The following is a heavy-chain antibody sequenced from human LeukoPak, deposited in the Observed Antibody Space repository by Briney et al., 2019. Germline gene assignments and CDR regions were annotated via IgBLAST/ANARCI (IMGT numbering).Heavy chain of an antibody. D-gene: IGHD5-12*01. J-gene: IGHJ4*02. CDR1: GGSISSGDYS. CDR3: ASHSGGYAY. CDR2: IYYTDT. V-gene: IGHV4-30-4*07. Sequence: SETLSLTCAVSGGSISSGDYSWSWIRQPPGKGLEWIGYIYYTDTYYNPSLKSRVTISLDTSKNQFSLKLSSVTAADAAAYYCASHSGGYAYWGQGTLVTVSS.